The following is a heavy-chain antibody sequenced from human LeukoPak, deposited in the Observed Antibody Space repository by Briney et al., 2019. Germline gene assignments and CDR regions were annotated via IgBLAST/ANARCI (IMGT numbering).Heavy chain of an antibody. CDR2: INAGDMI. D-gene: IGHD4-11*01. Sequence: GGSLRLSCAASGFTSSTYAMSWVRQAPGKGLEWVSSINAGDMISYAVSVKGRFTISRDKSRNTLYLQMNSLRAEDTAVYYCASDYPLYYYYLDVWGKGTTVTVSS. V-gene: IGHV3-23*01. J-gene: IGHJ6*03. CDR3: ASDYPLYYYYLDV. CDR1: GFTSSTYA.